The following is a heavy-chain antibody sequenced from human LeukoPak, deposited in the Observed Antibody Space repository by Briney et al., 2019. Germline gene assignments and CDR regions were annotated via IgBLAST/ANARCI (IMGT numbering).Heavy chain of an antibody. CDR3: ARWGNDYSQFDS. Sequence: GGSLRLSCAASGFTFSSYAMRWVRQAPGKGLEWVSAISPSSGTFYAGSVKGRFTISRDNSKNTLFLQMNSLRTEDTAVHFCARWGNDYSQFDSWGQGTLVTVS. D-gene: IGHD4-11*01. V-gene: IGHV3-23*01. J-gene: IGHJ4*02. CDR2: ISPSSGT. CDR1: GFTFSSYA.